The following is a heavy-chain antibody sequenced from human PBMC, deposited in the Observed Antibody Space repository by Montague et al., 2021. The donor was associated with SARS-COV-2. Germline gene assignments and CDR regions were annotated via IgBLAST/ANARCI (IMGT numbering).Heavy chain of an antibody. J-gene: IGHJ4*02. D-gene: IGHD6-19*01. V-gene: IGHV4-39*01. CDR3: ARSTSGWFIN. Sequence: SETLSLTCSVSGGSISSTSFFWAWIRQPPGKGLEWVGSMYSSGTTYYNPSLKSRVTISGDTSRNQISVRLSSVTAADTAVYYCARSTSGWFINWGQGTLVTVSS. CDR2: MYSSGTT. CDR1: GGSISSTSFF.